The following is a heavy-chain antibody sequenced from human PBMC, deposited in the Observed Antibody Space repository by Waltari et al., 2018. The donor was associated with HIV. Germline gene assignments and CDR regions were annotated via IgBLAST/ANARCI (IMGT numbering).Heavy chain of an antibody. D-gene: IGHD6-6*01. CDR2: IYSGNT. V-gene: IGHV3-53*01. J-gene: IGHJ2*01. CDR3: ARTYDGSSSLGWYFDL. CDR1: GFNIRNNY. Sequence: EVHLVESGGGLIQPGGSLRLSCVASGFNIRNNYKRGDRKAPGKGLEWVSVIYSGNTYYADSVKGRFGISRDNSKNTFYLLMDSLRAEDTAVYYCARTYDGSSSLGWYFDLWGRGTLVTVSS.